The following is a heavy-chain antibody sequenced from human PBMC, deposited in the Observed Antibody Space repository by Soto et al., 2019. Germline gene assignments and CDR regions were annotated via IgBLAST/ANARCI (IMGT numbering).Heavy chain of an antibody. V-gene: IGHV4-34*01. Sequence: QVQLQQWGAGLLKPSETLSLTCAVYGGSFSGFYWSWIRQTPGKGLEWIGGIHYSGSINYNPSLESRVTISPNTSKNQFSLRLSSVTAADTAVYYCARGLDYAKTGVWGKGTTVTVSS. D-gene: IGHD4-17*01. CDR2: IHYSGSI. CDR3: ARGLDYAKTGV. J-gene: IGHJ6*04. CDR1: GGSFSGFY.